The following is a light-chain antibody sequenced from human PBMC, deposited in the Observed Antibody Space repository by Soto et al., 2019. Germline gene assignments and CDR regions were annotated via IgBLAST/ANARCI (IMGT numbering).Light chain of an antibody. J-gene: IGKJ5*01. V-gene: IGKV3-15*01. Sequence: EIVMTQSPATLSVSPGERAILSCRASQSVSSKLAWYQQKPGQAPRLLIYGASTRATGIPARFSGSGSGTDFTLTISSLQSEDFAVYYCQQYNNWFSITFGQGTRLEIK. CDR2: GAS. CDR3: QQYNNWFSIT. CDR1: QSVSSK.